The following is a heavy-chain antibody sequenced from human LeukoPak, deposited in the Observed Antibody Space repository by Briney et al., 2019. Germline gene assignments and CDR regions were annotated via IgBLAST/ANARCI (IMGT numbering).Heavy chain of an antibody. D-gene: IGHD3-16*02. CDR1: GFSFSTYW. J-gene: IGHJ6*03. V-gene: IGHV3-7*01. CDR2: IKEDGSEK. CDR3: ARRSYRRVITVYYYYYMDV. Sequence: PGGSLKLSCVASGFSFSTYWMSWVRQAPGKGLEWVANIKEDGSEKYYVDSVKGQFTISRDNAKNSVYLQMSRLRVEDTAVYYCARRSYRRVITVYYYYYMDVWGKGTSVTVSS.